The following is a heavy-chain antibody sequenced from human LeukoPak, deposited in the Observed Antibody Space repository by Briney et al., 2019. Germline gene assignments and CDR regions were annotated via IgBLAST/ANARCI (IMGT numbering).Heavy chain of an antibody. CDR3: ARRHSSSTSSRVRGTYNWFDP. CDR1: GGSISSSSYY. Sequence: SETLSLTCTVSGGSISSSSYYWGWIRQPPGKGLEWIGSIYYSGSTYYNPSLKSRVTISVDTSKNQFSLKLSSVTAADTAVYYCARRHSSSTSSRVRGTYNWFDPWGQGTLVTVSS. CDR2: IYYSGST. D-gene: IGHD2-2*01. J-gene: IGHJ5*02. V-gene: IGHV4-39*07.